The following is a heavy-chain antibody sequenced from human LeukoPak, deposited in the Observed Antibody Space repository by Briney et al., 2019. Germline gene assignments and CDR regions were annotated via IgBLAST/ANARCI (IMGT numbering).Heavy chain of an antibody. CDR1: GFLFKNSA. CDR2: IKEDGGEK. Sequence: GSLELSCAASGFLFKNSAINLVRQAPGKGLEGVANIKEDGGEKKYVDSVKGRFTISRDNAKNSVYLQMSSLRVEDTAVYYCARGVWFGESLGSGADYWGQGTLVTVSS. D-gene: IGHD3-10*01. CDR3: ARGVWFGESLGSGADY. V-gene: IGHV3-7*01. J-gene: IGHJ4*02.